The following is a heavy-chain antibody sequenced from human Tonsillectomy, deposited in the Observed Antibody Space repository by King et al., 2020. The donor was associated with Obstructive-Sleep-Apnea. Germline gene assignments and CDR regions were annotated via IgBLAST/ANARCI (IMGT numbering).Heavy chain of an antibody. CDR1: GGSISSYY. V-gene: IGHV4-59*01. D-gene: IGHD3-16*02. CDR2: IYYSGST. CDR3: ARGGYGYGWGRYRPSPFDY. J-gene: IGHJ4*02. Sequence: QLQESGPGLVKPSETLSLTCTVSGGSISSYYWSWIRQPPGKGLEWIGYIYYSGSTNYNPSLKSRVTISVDTSKNQFSLKLSPVTAADTAVYYCARGGYGYGWGRYRPSPFDYWGPGTLVTVSS.